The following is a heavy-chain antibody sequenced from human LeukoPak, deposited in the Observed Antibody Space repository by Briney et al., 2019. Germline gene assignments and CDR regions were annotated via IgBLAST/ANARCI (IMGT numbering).Heavy chain of an antibody. Sequence: ASVKVSCKASGYTFTSYYMHWVRQAPGQGLEGMGIINPSGGSTSYAQKFQGRVTMTRDTSTSTVYMELSSLRSEDTAVYYCARPPDFYDILTGYYTGFDYWGQGTLVTVSS. J-gene: IGHJ4*02. CDR1: GYTFTSYY. CDR2: INPSGGST. D-gene: IGHD3-9*01. V-gene: IGHV1-46*01. CDR3: ARPPDFYDILTGYYTGFDY.